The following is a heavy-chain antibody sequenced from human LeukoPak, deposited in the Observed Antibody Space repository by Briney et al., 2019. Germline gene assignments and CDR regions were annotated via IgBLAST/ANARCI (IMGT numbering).Heavy chain of an antibody. J-gene: IGHJ6*02. CDR2: ISSSGSTI. D-gene: IGHD4-17*01. CDR3: ARRDGDYYYYGMDV. V-gene: IGHV3-11*01. Sequence: GGSLRPSCAASGFTFSDYYMSWIRQAPGKGLEWVSYISSSGSTIYYADSVKGRFTISRDNAKNSLYLQMNSLRAEDTAVYYCARRDGDYYYYGMDVWGQGTTVTVSS. CDR1: GFTFSDYY.